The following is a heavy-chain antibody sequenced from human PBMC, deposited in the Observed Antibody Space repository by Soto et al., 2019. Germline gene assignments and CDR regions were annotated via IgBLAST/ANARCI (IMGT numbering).Heavy chain of an antibody. CDR1: GFTFSSYA. V-gene: IGHV3-23*01. Sequence: GGSLRLSCAASGFTFSSYAMNWVRQAPGKGLEWVSGVSDSGGSTYHADSVKGRFTISRDNSKNTLYLQMNSLRAEDTAVYYCAKRRYCSSTTCYSFDYWGQGTLVIVSS. CDR2: VSDSGGST. J-gene: IGHJ4*02. CDR3: AKRRYCSSTTCYSFDY. D-gene: IGHD2-2*01.